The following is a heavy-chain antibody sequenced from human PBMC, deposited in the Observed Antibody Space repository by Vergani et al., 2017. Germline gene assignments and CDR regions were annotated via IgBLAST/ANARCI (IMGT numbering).Heavy chain of an antibody. V-gene: IGHV3-23*01. CDR2: ISGSGGST. Sequence: EVQLLESGGGLVQPGGSLRLSCAASGFTFSSYAMSWVRQAPGKGLEWVSAISGSGGSTNYADSVKGRFTISRDNSKNTLYLQMNRLRAEDTAVDYCAKGGKLERRGWFDPWGQGTLVTVSS. CDR3: AKGGKLERRGWFDP. CDR1: GFTFSSYA. J-gene: IGHJ5*02. D-gene: IGHD1-1*01.